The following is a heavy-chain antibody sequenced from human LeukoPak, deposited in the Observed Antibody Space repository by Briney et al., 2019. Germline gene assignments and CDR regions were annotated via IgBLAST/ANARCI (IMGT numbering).Heavy chain of an antibody. CDR2: IYPSDSDT. CDR1: GYSFTDYW. Sequence: GESLKISCKGSGYSFTDYWIGWLRQMPGKGLEWMGIIYPSDSDTRYSPSFQGQVTISADKSISTAYLQWSSLRASDSAMYYCARLPQSVYFDYWGQGTLVTVSS. J-gene: IGHJ4*02. V-gene: IGHV5-51*01. CDR3: ARLPQSVYFDY.